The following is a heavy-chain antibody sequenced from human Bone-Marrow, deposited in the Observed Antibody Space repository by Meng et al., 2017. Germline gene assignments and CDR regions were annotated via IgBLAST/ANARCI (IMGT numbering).Heavy chain of an antibody. CDR3: ASDLSGWRSQEPSYYYYYGMDV. Sequence: SVKVSCKASGGTFSSYTISWVRQAPGQGLEWMGRIIPILGIANYAQKFQGRVTITADNSTSTAYMELSSLRSEDTAVYYCASDLSGWRSQEPSYYYYYGMDVWGQGTTVTVSS. CDR2: IIPILGIA. D-gene: IGHD6-19*01. J-gene: IGHJ6*02. CDR1: GGTFSSYT. V-gene: IGHV1-69*02.